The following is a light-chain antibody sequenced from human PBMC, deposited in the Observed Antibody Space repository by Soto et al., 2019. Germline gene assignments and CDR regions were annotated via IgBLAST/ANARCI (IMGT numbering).Light chain of an antibody. CDR3: QQRSNWPPKIT. J-gene: IGKJ5*01. CDR1: QSVSSN. Sequence: IVMTQSPATLSVSQGERATLSCRASQSVSSNLAWYQQKPGQAPRLLIYGASTRATGIPARFSGSGSGTDFTLTISSLEPEDFAVYYCQQRSNWPPKITFGQGTRLE. V-gene: IGKV3-15*01. CDR2: GAS.